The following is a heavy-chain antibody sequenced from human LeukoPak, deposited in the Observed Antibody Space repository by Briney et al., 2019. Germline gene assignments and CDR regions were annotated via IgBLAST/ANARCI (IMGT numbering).Heavy chain of an antibody. CDR3: ASYCTNGVCFDY. CDR1: GFTFSSYA. D-gene: IGHD2-8*01. Sequence: GGSLRLSCAASGFTFSSYAMHWVRQAPGKGLEWVAVISYDGSNKYYADSVKGRFTISRHNSKNTLYLQMNSLRAEDTAVYYCASYCTNGVCFDYWGQGTLVTVSS. J-gene: IGHJ4*02. CDR2: ISYDGSNK. V-gene: IGHV3-30-3*01.